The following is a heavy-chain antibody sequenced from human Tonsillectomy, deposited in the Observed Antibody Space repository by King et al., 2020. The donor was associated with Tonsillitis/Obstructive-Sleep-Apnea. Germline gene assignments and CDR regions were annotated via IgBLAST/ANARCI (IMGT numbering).Heavy chain of an antibody. D-gene: IGHD3-3*01. CDR3: AKDGGREYDFWSGYYDYYHYYMDV. J-gene: IGHJ6*03. Sequence: VQLVESGGGLVQPGGSLRLSCAASGFTFSSYAMSWVRQAPGKGLEWVSAISGSGGSTYYADSVKGRFTISRDNSKNTLYLQMNSLRAEDTAVYYCAKDGGREYDFWSGYYDYYHYYMDVWGKGTTVTVSS. CDR1: GFTFSSYA. CDR2: ISGSGGST. V-gene: IGHV3-23*04.